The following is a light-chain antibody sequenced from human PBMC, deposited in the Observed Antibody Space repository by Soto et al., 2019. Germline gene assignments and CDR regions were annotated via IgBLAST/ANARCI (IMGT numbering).Light chain of an antibody. CDR3: SSYTNINTRACV. Sequence: QSALTQPASVSGSPGQSITISRTGTSGDIGSYNRVSWYQQHPGKAPKLIIYEVTDRPSGVSNRFSGSKSGNTASLTTSGLQAEDEAEYYCSSYTNINTRACVFGTGTKVTV. V-gene: IGLV2-14*01. CDR2: EVT. CDR1: SGDIGSYNR. J-gene: IGLJ1*01.